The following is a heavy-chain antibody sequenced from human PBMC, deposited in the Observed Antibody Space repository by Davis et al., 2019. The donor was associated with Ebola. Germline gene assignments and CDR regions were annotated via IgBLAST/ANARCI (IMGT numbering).Heavy chain of an antibody. V-gene: IGHV3-30*03. J-gene: IGHJ6*02. Sequence: PGGSLRLSCAASGFTFSSYGMHWVRQAPGKGLEWVAVISYDGSNKYYADSVKGRFTISRDNSKNTLYLQMNSLRAEDTAVYYCARPSIPVGPGIAVAGPYYYYGMDVWGQGTTVTVSS. CDR3: ARPSIPVGPGIAVAGPYYYYGMDV. D-gene: IGHD6-19*01. CDR2: ISYDGSNK. CDR1: GFTFSSYG.